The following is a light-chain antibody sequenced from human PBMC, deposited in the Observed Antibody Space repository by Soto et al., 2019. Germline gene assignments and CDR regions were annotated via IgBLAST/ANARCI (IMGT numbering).Light chain of an antibody. V-gene: IGLV2-11*01. CDR2: KVS. CDR1: SSDVGGYNY. Sequence: QSALTQPASVSGSPGQSITISCTGTSSDVGGYNYVSWYQQYPGRVPKLLIYKVSNRPSGVPDRFSGSKSGNTASLTISGLQAEDEADYYCCSYAGSYTWVFGGGTKLTVL. J-gene: IGLJ3*02. CDR3: CSYAGSYTWV.